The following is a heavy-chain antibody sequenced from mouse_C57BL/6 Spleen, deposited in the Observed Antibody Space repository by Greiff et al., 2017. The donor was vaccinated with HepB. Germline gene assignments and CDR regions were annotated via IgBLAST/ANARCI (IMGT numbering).Heavy chain of an antibody. CDR2: ISSGSSTI. V-gene: IGHV5-17*01. Sequence: EVKLVESGGGLVKPGGSLKLSCAASGFTFSDYGMHWVRQAPEKGLEWVAYISSGSSTIYYADTVKGRFTISRDNAKNTLFLQMTSLRSEDTAMYYCALDSSGYYAMDYWGQGTSVTVSS. CDR3: ALDSSGYYAMDY. D-gene: IGHD3-2*02. CDR1: GFTFSDYG. J-gene: IGHJ4*01.